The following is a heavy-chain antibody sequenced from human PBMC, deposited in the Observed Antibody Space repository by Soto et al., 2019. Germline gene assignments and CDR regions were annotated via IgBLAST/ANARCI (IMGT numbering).Heavy chain of an antibody. D-gene: IGHD5-18*01. Sequence: EVQLVESGGGLVQPGGSLRLSCAASGFTFSSYSMNWVRQAPGKGLEWLSYISSSISTMHYADSGKGRLTISRDNAKNSLYLQINSLRDEDTAVYYCAREVRDTAVADFDYWGQGTLVTVSS. J-gene: IGHJ4*02. V-gene: IGHV3-48*02. CDR3: AREVRDTAVADFDY. CDR1: GFTFSSYS. CDR2: ISSSISTM.